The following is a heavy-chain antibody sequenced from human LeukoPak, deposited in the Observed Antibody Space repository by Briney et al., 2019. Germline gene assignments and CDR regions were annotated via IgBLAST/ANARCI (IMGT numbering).Heavy chain of an antibody. D-gene: IGHD3-10*01. CDR2: INHSGST. J-gene: IGHJ5*02. CDR1: GGSFSGYY. V-gene: IGHV4-34*01. CDR3: ARGLDLLWFGLLSSGNNWFDP. Sequence: PSETLSLTCAVYGGSFSGYYWSWIRQPPGKGLEWIGEINHSGSTNYNPSLKSRVTISVDTSKNQFSLKLSSVTAADTAVYYCARGLDLLWFGLLSSGNNWFDPWGQGTLVTVSS.